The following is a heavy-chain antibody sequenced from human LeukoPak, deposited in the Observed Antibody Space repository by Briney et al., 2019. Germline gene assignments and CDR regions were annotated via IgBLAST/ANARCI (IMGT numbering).Heavy chain of an antibody. CDR1: GYTFTGYY. CDR3: ASLVNYYDSSGSIGDAFDI. V-gene: IGHV1-2*06. J-gene: IGHJ3*02. CDR2: INPNSGGT. D-gene: IGHD3-22*01. Sequence: GASVKVPCKASGYTFTGYYMHWVRQAPGQGLEWMGRINPNSGGTNYAQKFQGRVTMTRDTSISTAYMELSRLRSDDTAVYYCASLVNYYDSSGSIGDAFDIWGQGTMVTVSS.